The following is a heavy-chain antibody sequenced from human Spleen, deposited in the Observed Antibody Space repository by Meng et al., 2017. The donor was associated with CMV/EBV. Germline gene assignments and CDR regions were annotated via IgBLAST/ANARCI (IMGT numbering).Heavy chain of an antibody. CDR2: IRNDGTNK. CDR3: AKVGAVSWFDP. J-gene: IGHJ5*02. D-gene: IGHD1-26*01. Sequence: GESLKISCAAFRFSINTYTMNWVRQAPGKGLEWVAFIRNDGTNKHYGDSVKGRFTISRDNSKKTLFLQMNSLRPEDTALYYCAKVGAVSWFDPWGQGTLVTVSS. V-gene: IGHV3-30*02. CDR1: RFSINTYT.